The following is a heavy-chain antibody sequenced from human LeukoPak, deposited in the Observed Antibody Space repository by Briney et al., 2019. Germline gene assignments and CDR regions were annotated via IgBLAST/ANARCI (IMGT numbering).Heavy chain of an antibody. CDR3: ARGITSGYSAMDV. CDR2: INWNGGST. D-gene: IGHD5-12*01. CDR1: GFTFDDYG. J-gene: IGHJ6*03. V-gene: IGHV3-20*04. Sequence: PGGSLRLSRAASGFTFDDYGMSWVRQAPGKGLEWVSGINWNGGSTGYADSVKGRFTISRDNAKNSLYLQMNSLRAEDTALYYCARGITSGYSAMDVWGKGTTVTVSS.